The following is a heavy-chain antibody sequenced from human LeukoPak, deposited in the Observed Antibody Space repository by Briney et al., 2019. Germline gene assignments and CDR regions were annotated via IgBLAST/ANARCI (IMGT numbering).Heavy chain of an antibody. V-gene: IGHV3-23*01. D-gene: IGHD3-22*01. Sequence: GGSLRLSCAASGFTFSSYAMSWVRQAPGKGLEWVSAISGSGGSTYYADSVKGRFTISRDNSKNTLYLQMNSLRAEDTAVYYCAKSPVFGYYDSLYYFDYWGQGTLVTVSS. CDR3: AKSPVFGYYDSLYYFDY. CDR2: ISGSGGST. CDR1: GFTFSSYA. J-gene: IGHJ4*02.